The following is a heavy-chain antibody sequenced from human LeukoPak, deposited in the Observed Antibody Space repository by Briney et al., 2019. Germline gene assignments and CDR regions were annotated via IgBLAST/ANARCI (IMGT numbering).Heavy chain of an antibody. V-gene: IGHV1-2*02. J-gene: IGHJ6*03. Sequence: ASAKVSCKASGYTFTGYYMHWVRQAPGQGLEWMGWINPNSGGTNYAQKFQGRVTMTRDTSISTAYMELSRLRSDDTAVYYCARDGEYCSGGSCYSYYYYYYMDVWGKGTTVTISS. D-gene: IGHD2-15*01. CDR2: INPNSGGT. CDR3: ARDGEYCSGGSCYSYYYYYYMDV. CDR1: GYTFTGYY.